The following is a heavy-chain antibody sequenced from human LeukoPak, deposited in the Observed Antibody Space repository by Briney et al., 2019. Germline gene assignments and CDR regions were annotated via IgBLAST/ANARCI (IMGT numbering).Heavy chain of an antibody. Sequence: ASVKVSCKASGYTFTTYYVHWVRQAPGQGFEWMGIINPSVGSTSHAQSFQGRVTMTRDTSTSTVYMELSSLRSEDSAVYYCARGWPSSSLIRGAFDPWGQGTLVTVSS. CDR2: INPSVGST. CDR3: ARGWPSSSLIRGAFDP. J-gene: IGHJ5*02. V-gene: IGHV1-46*01. CDR1: GYTFTTYY. D-gene: IGHD6-13*01.